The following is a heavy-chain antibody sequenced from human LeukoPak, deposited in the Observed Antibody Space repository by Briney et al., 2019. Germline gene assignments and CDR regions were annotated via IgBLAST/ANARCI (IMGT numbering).Heavy chain of an antibody. D-gene: IGHD6-19*01. CDR3: ATTRTYSTGWYD. CDR2: ISGSGDST. CDR1: GFTFSSYW. J-gene: IGHJ4*02. Sequence: GGSLRLSCAASGFTFSSYWMSWVRQAPGKGLEWVSAISGSGDSTYYADSVKGRFTISRDNSKNTLYLQMNSLRAEDTAVYYCATTRTYSTGWYDWGQGTLVTVSS. V-gene: IGHV3-23*01.